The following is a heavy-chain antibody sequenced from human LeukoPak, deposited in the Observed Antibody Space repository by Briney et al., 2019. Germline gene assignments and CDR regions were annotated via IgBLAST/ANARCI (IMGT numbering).Heavy chain of an antibody. CDR1: GGSISSGSYY. J-gene: IGHJ4*02. D-gene: IGHD3-22*01. Sequence: TLSLTCTVSGGSISSGSYYWSWIRQPAGKGLEWIGRIYTSGSTNYNPSLKSRVTISVDTSKDQFSLKLSSVTAADTAVYYCARAVSARSGYYYVRNWGQGTLVTVSS. V-gene: IGHV4-61*02. CDR2: IYTSGST. CDR3: ARAVSARSGYYYVRN.